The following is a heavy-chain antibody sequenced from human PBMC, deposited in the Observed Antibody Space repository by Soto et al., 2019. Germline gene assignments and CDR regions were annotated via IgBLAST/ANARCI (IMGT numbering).Heavy chain of an antibody. D-gene: IGHD6-13*01. J-gene: IGHJ4*02. Sequence: EASVKVSCKTSGYTFTSYAMHWVRQAPGQRLEWMGWINAGNGNTKYSQKFQGRVTITRDTSASTAYMELSSLRSEDTAVYYCARTAIYSWSKNFDDWGQGTLVTVSS. CDR1: GYTFTSYA. V-gene: IGHV1-3*01. CDR2: INAGNGNT. CDR3: ARTAIYSWSKNFDD.